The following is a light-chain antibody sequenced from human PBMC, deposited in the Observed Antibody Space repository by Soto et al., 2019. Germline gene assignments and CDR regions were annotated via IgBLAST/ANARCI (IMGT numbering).Light chain of an antibody. CDR3: QACDSSTGVV. V-gene: IGLV3-1*01. Sequence: SYELTQPPSVSVSPGQTASITCSGDKLGDKYACWYQQKPGQCPVLVIYQDSKRHSGIPERFSGSNSGNTATLTISGTQAMDEAEHYCQACDSSTGVVLGGGTQMT. CDR2: QDS. CDR1: KLGDKY. J-gene: IGLJ2*01.